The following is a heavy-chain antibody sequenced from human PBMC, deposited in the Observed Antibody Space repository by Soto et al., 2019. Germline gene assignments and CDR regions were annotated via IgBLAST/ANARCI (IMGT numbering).Heavy chain of an antibody. V-gene: IGHV3-48*02. J-gene: IGHJ5*02. Sequence: QSGGSLRLSCAASGFSFSSHSFNWVRQAPGQGLEWVAYTSSRSSLILYADSVRGRFVISRDNALNTLYLQMNSPRDEDTAMYYCARERGEYDSGWYIDRWGQGTPVTVSS. CDR2: TSSRSSLI. CDR3: ARERGEYDSGWYIDR. CDR1: GFSFSSHS. D-gene: IGHD6-19*01.